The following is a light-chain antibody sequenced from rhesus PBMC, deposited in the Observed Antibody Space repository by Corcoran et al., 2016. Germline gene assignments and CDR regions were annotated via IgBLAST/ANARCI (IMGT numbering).Light chain of an antibody. CDR3: QQHDNSPFT. Sequence: DIQMTQSPSSLSASVGDRVTITCRASQGISNWLAWYQQKPGKAPKLLIYRASNLETGVPSRLDGSGSGTDFTLTISSLQPEDIATYYCQQHDNSPFTFGPGTKLDIK. CDR2: RAS. V-gene: IGKV1-69*01. J-gene: IGKJ3*01. CDR1: QGISNW.